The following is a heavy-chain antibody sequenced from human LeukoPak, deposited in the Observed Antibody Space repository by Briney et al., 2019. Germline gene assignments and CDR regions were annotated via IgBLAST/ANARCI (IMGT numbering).Heavy chain of an antibody. CDR3: AREGGVAVAGTGLYYFDY. CDR1: GFTVSSNY. V-gene: IGHV3-66*01. Sequence: GGSLRLSCAASGFTVSSNYMSWVRQAPGKGLEWVSVIYSGGSTYYADSVKGRFTISRDNSKDTLYLQMNSLRAEDTAVYYCAREGGVAVAGTGLYYFDYWGQGTLVTVSS. D-gene: IGHD6-19*01. J-gene: IGHJ4*02. CDR2: IYSGGST.